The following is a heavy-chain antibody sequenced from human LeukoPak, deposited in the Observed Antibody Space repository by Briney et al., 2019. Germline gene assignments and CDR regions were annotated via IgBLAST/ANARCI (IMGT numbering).Heavy chain of an antibody. D-gene: IGHD1-7*01. CDR2: ISGSGGST. J-gene: IGHJ4*02. CDR3: AQKLPTGEHY. Sequence: DPGGSLRLSCAASGFTVSSNYMSWVRQAPGKGLEWVSAISGSGGSTYYADSVKGRFTISRDNSENTLYLQMNSLRAEDTAVYYCAQKLPTGEHYWGQGTLVTVSS. V-gene: IGHV3-23*01. CDR1: GFTVSSNY.